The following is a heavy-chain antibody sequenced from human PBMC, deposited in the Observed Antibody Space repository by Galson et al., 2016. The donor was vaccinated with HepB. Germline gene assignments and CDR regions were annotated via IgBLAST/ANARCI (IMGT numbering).Heavy chain of an antibody. CDR3: AKDQDGDTPKVFDS. CDR1: GFTFSSYA. V-gene: IGHV3-23*01. CDR2: ISGSGGST. D-gene: IGHD5-18*01. J-gene: IGHJ4*02. Sequence: SLRLSCAASGFTFSSYAMSWVRQAPGKGLEWVSGISGSGGSTYYADSVKGRFTISRDNPKKTLFLQMNSLRVEDMAVYYCAKDQDGDTPKVFDSWGQGTLVIVSS.